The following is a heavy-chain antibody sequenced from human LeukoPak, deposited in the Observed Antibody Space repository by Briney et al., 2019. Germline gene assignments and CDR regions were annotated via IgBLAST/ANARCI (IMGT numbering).Heavy chain of an antibody. CDR1: GYTFTGYY. Sequence: ASVKVSCKASGYTFTGYYMHWVRQAPGQGLEWMGWINPNSGGTNYAQKFQGRVTMTRDTSISTAYVELSRLRSDDTAVYYCARGRHDYGDPGDFDYWGQGTLVTVSS. CDR2: INPNSGGT. CDR3: ARGRHDYGDPGDFDY. J-gene: IGHJ4*02. D-gene: IGHD4-17*01. V-gene: IGHV1-2*02.